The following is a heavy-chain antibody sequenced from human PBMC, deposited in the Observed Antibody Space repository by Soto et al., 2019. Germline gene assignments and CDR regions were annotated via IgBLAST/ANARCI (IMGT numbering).Heavy chain of an antibody. CDR2: ISAYNGNT. V-gene: IGHV1-18*01. J-gene: IGHJ3*02. CDR1: GYTFTSYG. CDR3: AIDAYCSGGSCPPLAFDI. Sequence: ASVKVSCKASGYTFTSYGISWVRQAPGQGLEWMGWISAYNGNTNYAQKLQGRVTMTTDTSTSTAYMELRSLRSDDTAVYYCAIDAYCSGGSCPPLAFDIWGQGTMVTVSS. D-gene: IGHD2-15*01.